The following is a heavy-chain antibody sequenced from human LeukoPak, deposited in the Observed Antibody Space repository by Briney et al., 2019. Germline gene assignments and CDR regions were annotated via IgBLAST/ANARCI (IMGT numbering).Heavy chain of an antibody. CDR3: AKDVAPDSGWDLDY. Sequence: GGSLRLSCAASGLTFSNYSMTWVRQGPGKGLEWVSSIYNSGAKIFYAESVKGRFTISRDNSKNMLYLQMNSLRVEDTAVYYFAKDVAPDSGWDLDYWGQGTLVTVSS. J-gene: IGHJ4*02. V-gene: IGHV3-23*01. D-gene: IGHD6-19*01. CDR1: GLTFSNYS. CDR2: IYNSGAKI.